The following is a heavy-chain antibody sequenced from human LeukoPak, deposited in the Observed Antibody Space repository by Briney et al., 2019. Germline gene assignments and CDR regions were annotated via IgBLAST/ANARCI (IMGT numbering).Heavy chain of an antibody. J-gene: IGHJ6*02. Sequence: GASVKVSCKASGYTFINYYMHWVRQPPGQGLEWMGGIIPIFGTANYAQKFQGRVTITADESTSTAYMELSSLRSEDTAVYYCARGAGSTSPLYYYGMDVWAKGPRSPSP. CDR3: ARGAGSTSPLYYYGMDV. V-gene: IGHV1-69*13. CDR1: GYTFINYY. D-gene: IGHD2-2*01. CDR2: IIPIFGTA.